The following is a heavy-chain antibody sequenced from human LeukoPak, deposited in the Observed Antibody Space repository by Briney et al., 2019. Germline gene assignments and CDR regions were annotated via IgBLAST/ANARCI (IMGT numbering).Heavy chain of an antibody. J-gene: IGHJ5*02. CDR3: ARGRRLWGDQKGGWFNP. V-gene: IGHV4-34*01. CDR2: INHSGST. Sequence: SETLSLTCAVYGGSFSGYYWSWIRQPPGKGLEWIGEINHSGSTNYNPSLKSRVTISVDTSKNQFSLKLSSVTAADTAVYYCARGRRLWGDQKGGWFNPWGQGTLVTVSS. CDR1: GGSFSGYY. D-gene: IGHD3-16*01.